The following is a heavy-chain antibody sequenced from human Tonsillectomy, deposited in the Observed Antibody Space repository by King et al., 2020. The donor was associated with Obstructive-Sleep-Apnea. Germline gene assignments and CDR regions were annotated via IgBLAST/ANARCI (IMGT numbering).Heavy chain of an antibody. CDR3: AKELIAAAATGGMDV. J-gene: IGHJ6*02. CDR1: GFTFSSYG. V-gene: IGHV3-30*18. CDR2: ISYDGSNK. Sequence: VQLVESGGGVVQPGRSLRLSCTASGFTFSSYGMHWVRQAPGKGLEWVAVISYDGSNKYYIDSVKGRFTIYRDNSKNTLYLQMNSLRPEDTAVYYCAKELIAAAATGGMDVWGQGTTVTVSS. D-gene: IGHD6-13*01.